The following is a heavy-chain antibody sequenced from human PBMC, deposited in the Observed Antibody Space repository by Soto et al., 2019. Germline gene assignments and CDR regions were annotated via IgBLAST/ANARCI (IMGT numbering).Heavy chain of an antibody. Sequence: ASVKVSCKASGYTFTSYGISWVRQAPGQGLEWMGWISAYNGNTNYAQKLQGRVTMTTDTSTSTAYMELRSLRSDDTAVYYCARDEVEAAAGTYCSGYWGQGTLVTVSS. CDR2: ISAYNGNT. D-gene: IGHD6-13*01. J-gene: IGHJ4*02. CDR1: GYTFTSYG. CDR3: ARDEVEAAAGTYCSGY. V-gene: IGHV1-18*01.